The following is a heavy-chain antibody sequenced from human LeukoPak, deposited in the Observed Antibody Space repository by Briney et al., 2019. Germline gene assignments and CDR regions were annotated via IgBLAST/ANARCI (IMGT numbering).Heavy chain of an antibody. Sequence: PGGSLRLSCAASGFNFRKYWMQWVRQVPGKGLVWVSEINPDGDYSGHSNSVRGRFTISRDNAKNTLCLQMTSLSAEDTAVYYCARSLGDWGQGTLVSVSS. CDR2: INPDGDYS. CDR3: ARSLGD. CDR1: GFNFRKYW. J-gene: IGHJ4*01. D-gene: IGHD3-16*01. V-gene: IGHV3-74*01.